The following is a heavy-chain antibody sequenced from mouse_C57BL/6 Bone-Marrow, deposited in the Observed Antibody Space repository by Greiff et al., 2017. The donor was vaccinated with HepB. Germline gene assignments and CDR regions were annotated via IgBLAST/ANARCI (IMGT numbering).Heavy chain of an antibody. J-gene: IGHJ1*03. V-gene: IGHV5-4*01. D-gene: IGHD1-1*01. CDR2: ISDGGSYT. Sequence: EVHLVESGGGLVKPGGSLKLSCAASGFTFSSYAMSWVRQTPEKRLEWVATISDGGSYTYYPDNVKGRFTISRDNAKNNLYLQMSHLKSEDTAMYYCARDPPYYYGSSYWYFDVWGTGTTVTVSS. CDR3: ARDPPYYYGSSYWYFDV. CDR1: GFTFSSYA.